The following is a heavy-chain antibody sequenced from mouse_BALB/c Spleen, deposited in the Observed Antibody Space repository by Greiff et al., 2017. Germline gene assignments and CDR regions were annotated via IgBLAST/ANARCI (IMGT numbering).Heavy chain of an antibody. CDR3: ARGREYGNYEFAY. V-gene: IGHV2-9*02. J-gene: IGHJ3*01. D-gene: IGHD2-10*02. Sequence: QVQLKESGPGLVAPSQSLSITCTVSGFSLTSYGVHWVRQPPGKGLEWLGVIWAGGSTNYNSALMSRLSISKDNSKSQVFLKMNSLQTDDTAMYYCARGREYGNYEFAYWGQGTLVTVSA. CDR2: IWAGGST. CDR1: GFSLTSYG.